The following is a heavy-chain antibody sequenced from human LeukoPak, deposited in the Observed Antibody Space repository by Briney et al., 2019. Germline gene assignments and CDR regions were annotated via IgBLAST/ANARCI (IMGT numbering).Heavy chain of an antibody. CDR1: GYTFTSHD. CDR2: MNPNSGNT. CDR3: ARGRYCSSTSCPYYYYGMDV. D-gene: IGHD2-2*01. V-gene: IGHV1-8*01. J-gene: IGHJ6*02. Sequence: ASVKVSCKASGYTFTSHDINWVRQATGQGLEWMGWMNPNSGNTGYAQKFQGRVTMTRNTSISTAYMELSSLRSEDTAVYYCARGRYCSSTSCPYYYYGMDVWGQGTTVTVSS.